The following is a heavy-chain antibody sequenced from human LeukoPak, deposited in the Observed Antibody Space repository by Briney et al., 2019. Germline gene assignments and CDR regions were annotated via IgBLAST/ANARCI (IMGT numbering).Heavy chain of an antibody. CDR3: ARLDRHYYYYGMDV. CDR2: IYYSGST. CDR1: GGSISSSSYY. Sequence: SETLSLTCTVSGGSISSSSYYWGWIRQPPGKGLERIGSIYYSGSTYYNPSLKSRVTITVDTSKNMSSLKLSSVTAADTAVYYCARLDRHYYYYGMDVWGQGNTVTVSS. V-gene: IGHV4-39*01. J-gene: IGHJ6*02.